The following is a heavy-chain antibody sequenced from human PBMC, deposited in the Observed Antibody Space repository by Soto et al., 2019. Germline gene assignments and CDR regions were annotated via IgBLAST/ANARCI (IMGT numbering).Heavy chain of an antibody. D-gene: IGHD2-21*02. CDR1: GYSFTNYW. Sequence: PGASLKISCQVSGYSFTNYWIGWVRQMPGKGLEWMGSIWPGDSETRYNPSFQGQVTISADRSISTAYLQWSSLKASDTAMYYCAIGGDWYFFDIWAQGTLVTVSS. J-gene: IGHJ3*02. CDR3: AIGGDWYFFDI. V-gene: IGHV5-51*01. CDR2: IWPGDSET.